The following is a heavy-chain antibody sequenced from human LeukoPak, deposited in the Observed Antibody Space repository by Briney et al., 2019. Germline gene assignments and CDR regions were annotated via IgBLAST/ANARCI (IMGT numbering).Heavy chain of an antibody. J-gene: IGHJ4*02. CDR2: IYTSGST. Sequence: PSETLSLTCTVSGGSISSYYWSWIRQPPGKGQEWIGYIYTSGSTNYNPSLKSRVTISVDTSKNQFSLKLSSVTAADTAVYYCARQVPSNWRSVDYWGQGTLVTVPS. V-gene: IGHV4-4*09. D-gene: IGHD1-20*01. CDR1: GGSISSYY. CDR3: ARQVPSNWRSVDY.